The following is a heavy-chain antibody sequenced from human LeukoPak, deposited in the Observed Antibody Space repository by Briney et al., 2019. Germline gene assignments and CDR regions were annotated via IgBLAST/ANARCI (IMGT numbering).Heavy chain of an antibody. J-gene: IGHJ4*02. CDR1: GFTFSDYY. CDR2: ISSKIDGGTT. D-gene: IGHD6-19*01. CDR3: TTDLSGWHFN. Sequence: GGSLRLSCAASGFTFSDYYMSWIRQAPGKGLEWVGRISSKIDGGTTDYAAPVKGRFTISRDDSKNMLYLQMNSLKTEDTAVYYCTTDLSGWHFNWGQGTLVTVSS. V-gene: IGHV3-15*01.